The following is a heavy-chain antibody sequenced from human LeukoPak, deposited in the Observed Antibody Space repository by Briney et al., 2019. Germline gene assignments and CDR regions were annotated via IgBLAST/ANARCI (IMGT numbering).Heavy chain of an antibody. Sequence: ASVKVSCKASGYTFTSYYMHWVRQAPGQGLEWMGMINPSGGSTSYAQKFQGRVTMTRDTSTSTVYMELSSLRSEDTAVYYCARERIAVAGTNWFDPWGQGTLVTVSS. V-gene: IGHV1-46*01. CDR2: INPSGGST. CDR3: ARERIAVAGTNWFDP. CDR1: GYTFTSYY. J-gene: IGHJ5*02. D-gene: IGHD6-19*01.